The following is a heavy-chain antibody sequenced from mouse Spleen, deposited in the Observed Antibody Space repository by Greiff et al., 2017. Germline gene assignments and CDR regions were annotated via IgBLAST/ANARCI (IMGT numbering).Heavy chain of an antibody. J-gene: IGHJ4*01. V-gene: IGHV2-2*01. CDR1: GFSLTSYG. CDR2: IWSGGST. Sequence: VQLQQSGPGLVQPSQSLSITCTASGFSLTSYGVHWVRQSPGKGLEWLGVIWSGGSTDYNAAFISRLSISKDNTKCQVFFRMNHLQADDKDIYYCARNSYGSYEAIDYWGQGTSVTGSS. D-gene: IGHD2-10*02. CDR3: ARNSYGSYEAIDY.